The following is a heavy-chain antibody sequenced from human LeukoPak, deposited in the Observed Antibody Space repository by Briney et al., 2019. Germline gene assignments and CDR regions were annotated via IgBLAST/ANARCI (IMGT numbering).Heavy chain of an antibody. V-gene: IGHV3-23*01. Sequence: GGSLRLSCAASGFTFNNYAMTWVPQAPGKGLEWVSTISGSGSTTYYSDSVKGRFTISRDNSKNTLSLQMNSLRVEDTAIYYCAKDKNSGYQLAAEYFHHWGQGTLVTVSS. CDR3: AKDKNSGYQLAAEYFHH. CDR2: ISGSGSTT. J-gene: IGHJ1*01. D-gene: IGHD3-22*01. CDR1: GFTFNNYA.